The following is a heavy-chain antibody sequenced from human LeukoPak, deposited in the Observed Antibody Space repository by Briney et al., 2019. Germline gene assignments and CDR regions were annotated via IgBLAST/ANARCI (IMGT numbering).Heavy chain of an antibody. J-gene: IGHJ4*02. CDR2: MYSGGST. CDR1: GITVSVNF. V-gene: IGHV3-66*02. D-gene: IGHD1-26*01. CDR3: ARDPPGGGY. Sequence: GGSLRLSCAASGITVSVNFMSWVRQAPGKGPEWVSAMYSGGSTAYADCVRGRFIISRDAAKNTVDLQMNSLRTEDTAVYYCARDPPGGGYWGQGTLVTVSS.